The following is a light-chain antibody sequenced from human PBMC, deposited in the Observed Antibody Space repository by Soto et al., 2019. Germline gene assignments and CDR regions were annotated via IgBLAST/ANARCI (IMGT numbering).Light chain of an antibody. CDR2: EVN. Sequence: QSALTQPPSASGSPGQSVTISCTGTSSDVGGYNYVSWFQPHPGKAPKLIIHEVNQRPSGVPDRFSGSKSGNTASLTVSGLQAEDEGTYYCSSYGGYNNVVFGTGTKLTVL. CDR1: SSDVGGYNY. J-gene: IGLJ1*01. CDR3: SSYGGYNNVV. V-gene: IGLV2-8*01.